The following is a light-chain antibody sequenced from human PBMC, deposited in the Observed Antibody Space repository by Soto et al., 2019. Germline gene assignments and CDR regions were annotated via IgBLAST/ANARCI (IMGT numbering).Light chain of an antibody. J-gene: IGKJ1*01. CDR2: GAS. CDR1: QSVASRN. V-gene: IGKV3-20*01. Sequence: ILLTQSPGTLSLSPGERASLSRKASQSVASRNLAWYQQKSGQAPRLLIYGASSRAIHTPDRFSGSGSGTDFTLTISGLEPEDFAVYYCQHFGNSLWTFGQGTKVDI. CDR3: QHFGNSLWT.